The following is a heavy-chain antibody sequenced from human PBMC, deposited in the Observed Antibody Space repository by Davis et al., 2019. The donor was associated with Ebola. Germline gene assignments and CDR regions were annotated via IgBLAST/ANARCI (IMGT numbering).Heavy chain of an antibody. CDR2: IIPLFGTP. CDR1: GDIFRNFA. Sequence: AASVKVSCKASGDIFRNFAISWVRQAPGQGLEGLGVIIPLFGTPNYAQKFRGRVTITADESTSTAYLELSSLRHEDTAIYYCSTHGGYDYVWGPWDSWGQGTLVTVSS. V-gene: IGHV1-69*13. J-gene: IGHJ4*02. CDR3: STHGGYDYVWGPWDS. D-gene: IGHD3-16*01.